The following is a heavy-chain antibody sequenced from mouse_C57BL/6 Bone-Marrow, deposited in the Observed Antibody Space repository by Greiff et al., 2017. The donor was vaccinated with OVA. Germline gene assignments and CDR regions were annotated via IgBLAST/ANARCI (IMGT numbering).Heavy chain of an antibody. V-gene: IGHV2-5*01. J-gene: IGHJ4*01. CDR1: GFSLTSYG. CDR2: IWRGGST. Sequence: QVQLQQSGPGLVQPSQSLSITCTVSGFSLTSYGVHWVRQSPGKGLEWLGVIWRGGSTDYNAAFMSRLSITKDNSKSQVFFKMNSLQADDTAIYYCAKQPKSFGSSYDYAMDDWGQGTSVTVSS. CDR3: AKQPKSFGSSYDYAMDD. D-gene: IGHD1-1*01.